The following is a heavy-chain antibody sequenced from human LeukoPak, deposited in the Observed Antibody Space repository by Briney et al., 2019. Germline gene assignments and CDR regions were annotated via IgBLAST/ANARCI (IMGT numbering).Heavy chain of an antibody. J-gene: IGHJ6*02. CDR1: GGSISSGSYY. V-gene: IGHV4-61*02. Sequence: PSQTLSLTGTVSGGSISSGSYYWSWIRHPAGKGLEWIGRIYTSGSTNYNPSLKSRVTISVDTSKNQFSLKLSSVTAADTAVYYCARYCGGDCYSLYGMDVWGQGTTVTVSS. D-gene: IGHD2-21*02. CDR2: IYTSGST. CDR3: ARYCGGDCYSLYGMDV.